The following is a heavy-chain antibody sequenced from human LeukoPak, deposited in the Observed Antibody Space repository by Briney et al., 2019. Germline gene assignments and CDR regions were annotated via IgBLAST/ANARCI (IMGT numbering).Heavy chain of an antibody. CDR2: ISSGGDIK. CDR1: GFTFTTYD. D-gene: IGHD1-14*01. CDR3: ARDYRSGAPDFLDS. J-gene: IGHJ4*02. Sequence: GGSLRLSCAASGFTFTTYDMHWVCQAPGKGLEWVAVISSGGDIKIYADSVKGRFTISRDNSKNTLFLEMNSLRVDDTAVYYCARDYRSGAPDFLDSWGQGTLVTVSS. V-gene: IGHV3-30-3*01.